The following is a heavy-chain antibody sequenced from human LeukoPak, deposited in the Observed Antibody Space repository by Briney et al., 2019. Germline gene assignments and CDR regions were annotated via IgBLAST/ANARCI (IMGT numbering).Heavy chain of an antibody. D-gene: IGHD3-10*01. J-gene: IGHJ4*02. CDR2: IKSKTDDETT. CDR1: GFIFSSAW. CDR3: TTTHWDYGSGNDY. Sequence: GGSLRLSCAASGFIFSSAWMNWVRQAPGKGLEWVGRIKSKTDDETTDYAAPVKGRFTISRDDSKNTLYLQMNSLKTEDTAVYYCTTTHWDYGSGNDYWGQGTLVTVSS. V-gene: IGHV3-15*01.